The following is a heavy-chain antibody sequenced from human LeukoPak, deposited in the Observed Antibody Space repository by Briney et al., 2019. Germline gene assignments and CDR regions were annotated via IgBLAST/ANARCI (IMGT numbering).Heavy chain of an antibody. Sequence: PGGSLRLSCAASGFTFSIYGMHWVRQAPGKGLEWVAFIWFDGSNKYYADSVKGRFTISRDNSKNTLYLQMNSLRVEDTAVYYCASRGITGTTSYNYFDPWGQGTLVTVSS. CDR2: IWFDGSNK. V-gene: IGHV3-30*02. CDR3: ASRGITGTTSYNYFDP. J-gene: IGHJ5*02. CDR1: GFTFSIYG. D-gene: IGHD1-7*01.